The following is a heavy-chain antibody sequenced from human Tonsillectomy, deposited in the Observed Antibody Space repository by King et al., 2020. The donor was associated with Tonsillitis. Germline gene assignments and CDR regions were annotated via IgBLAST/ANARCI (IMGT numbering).Heavy chain of an antibody. CDR3: AKTSFGIAAALFFDS. CDR2: IYYSGST. D-gene: IGHD6-13*01. J-gene: IGHJ4*02. Sequence: QLQESGPGLVKPSQTLSLTCNVSGGAISSGAYYWSWIRQHPGKGLEWIGSIYYSGSTYFNPSLKSRIAMSVDTSSNQFSLKLSSVTAADTAVYYCAKTSFGIAAALFFDSWGQGSLVTVSS. V-gene: IGHV4-31*03. CDR1: GGAISSGAYY.